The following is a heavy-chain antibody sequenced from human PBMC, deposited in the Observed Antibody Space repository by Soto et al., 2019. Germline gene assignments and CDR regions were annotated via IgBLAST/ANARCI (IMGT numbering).Heavy chain of an antibody. CDR3: ARDQHEFWTSYWFDP. D-gene: IGHD3-3*01. J-gene: IGHJ5*02. Sequence: ASVKVSCKTSGYTFNTYGINWVRQAPGQGLELMGWISAYDGKTTYAEKFQGRVTLTTDTSTSTAYMELRSLRSDDTAIYYCARDQHEFWTSYWFDPWGQGTPVTVSS. CDR1: GYTFNTYG. CDR2: ISAYDGKT. V-gene: IGHV1-18*01.